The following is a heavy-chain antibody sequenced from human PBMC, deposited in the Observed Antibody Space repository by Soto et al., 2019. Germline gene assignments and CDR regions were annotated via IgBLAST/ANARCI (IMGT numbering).Heavy chain of an antibody. CDR3: TTDHICGGDCPLRDY. Sequence: PGGSLRLSCAASGFTFSNAWMNWVRQAPGKGLEWVGRIKSKTDGGTTDYAAPVKGRLTISRDDSKNTLYLQMNSLKTEDTAVYYCTTDHICGGDCPLRDYWGQGTLVTVSS. CDR1: GFTFSNAW. J-gene: IGHJ4*02. V-gene: IGHV3-15*07. D-gene: IGHD2-21*02. CDR2: IKSKTDGGTT.